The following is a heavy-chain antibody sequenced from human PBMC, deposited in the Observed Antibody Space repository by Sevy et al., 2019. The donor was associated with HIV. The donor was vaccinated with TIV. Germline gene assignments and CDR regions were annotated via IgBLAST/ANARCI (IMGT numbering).Heavy chain of an antibody. Sequence: GGSLRLSCAASGFTFSSYEMNWVRQAPGKGLEWVSYISSSGSTIYYADSVKGRFTISRDNAKNSLYLQMNSRRAEDTAVYYCARGRRLGLWFGESPGWGQGTLVTVSS. CDR1: GFTFSSYE. CDR3: ARGRRLGLWFGESPG. D-gene: IGHD3-10*01. J-gene: IGHJ4*02. CDR2: ISSSGSTI. V-gene: IGHV3-48*03.